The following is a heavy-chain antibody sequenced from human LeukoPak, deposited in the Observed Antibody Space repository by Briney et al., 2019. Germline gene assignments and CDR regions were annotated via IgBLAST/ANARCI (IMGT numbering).Heavy chain of an antibody. J-gene: IGHJ3*02. CDR2: ISWNSGSI. CDR1: GFTFDDYA. CDR3: ARRGRDAFDI. D-gene: IGHD3-16*01. Sequence: GGSLRLSCAASGFTFDDYAMHWVRHAPGKGLEWVSGISWNSGSIGYADSVKGRFTISRDNAKNSLYLQMNSLRAEDTALYYCARRGRDAFDIWGQGTMVTVSS. V-gene: IGHV3-9*01.